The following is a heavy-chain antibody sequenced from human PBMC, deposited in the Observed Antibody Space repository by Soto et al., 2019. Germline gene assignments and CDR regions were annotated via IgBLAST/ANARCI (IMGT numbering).Heavy chain of an antibody. CDR3: ARDSHSSSPLVFYGMDV. CDR1: GGTFSSYA. V-gene: IGHV1-69*13. D-gene: IGHD6-13*01. CDR2: IIPIFGTA. Sequence: ASVKVSCKASGGTFSSYAISWVRQAPGQGLEWMGGIIPIFGTANYAQKFQGRVTITADESTSTAYMELSSLRSEDTAVYYCARDSHSSSPLVFYGMDVWGQGTTVTVS. J-gene: IGHJ6*02.